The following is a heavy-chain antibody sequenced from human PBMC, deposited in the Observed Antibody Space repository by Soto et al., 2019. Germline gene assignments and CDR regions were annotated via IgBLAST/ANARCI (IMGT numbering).Heavy chain of an antibody. J-gene: IGHJ6*03. D-gene: IGHD3-16*01. CDR1: GFTISTYW. CDR2: VNPDGSEK. V-gene: IGHV3-7*01. CDR3: ARDSSSGSSYEYYYYYMDV. Sequence: GGSLRLSCAVSGFTISTYWMLWVRQAPGKGLEWVASVNPDGSEKHYVESVKGRFAISRDNAKNSMYLQMNSLRAEDTAVYYCARDSSSGSSYEYYYYYMDVWGKGTTVTVSS.